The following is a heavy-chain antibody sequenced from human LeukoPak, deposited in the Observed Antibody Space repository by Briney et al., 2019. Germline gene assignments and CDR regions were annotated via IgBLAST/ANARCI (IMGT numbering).Heavy chain of an antibody. J-gene: IGHJ6*02. Sequence: ASVKVSCKASGYTFTSYDINWVRQATGQGLEWMGWMNPNSGNSGYAQKFQGRVTTTRNTSISTAYMELSSLRSEDTAVYYCARGWTVAGILGGSYYYYGMDVWGLGTTVSVSS. V-gene: IGHV1-8*01. D-gene: IGHD6-19*01. CDR3: ARGWTVAGILGGSYYYYGMDV. CDR2: MNPNSGNS. CDR1: GYTFTSYD.